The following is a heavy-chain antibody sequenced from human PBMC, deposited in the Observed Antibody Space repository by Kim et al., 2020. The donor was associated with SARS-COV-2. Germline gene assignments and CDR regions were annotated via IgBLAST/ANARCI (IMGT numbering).Heavy chain of an antibody. Sequence: GGSLRLSCAASGFTFSSYAMHWVRQAPGKGLEWVAVISYDGSNKYYADSVKGRFTISRDNSKNTLYLQMNSLRAEDTAVYYCARDWVDEPPDSVSYYFDYWGQGTLVTVSS. V-gene: IGHV3-30*04. CDR3: ARDWVDEPPDSVSYYFDY. CDR2: ISYDGSNK. D-gene: IGHD2-15*01. J-gene: IGHJ4*02. CDR1: GFTFSSYA.